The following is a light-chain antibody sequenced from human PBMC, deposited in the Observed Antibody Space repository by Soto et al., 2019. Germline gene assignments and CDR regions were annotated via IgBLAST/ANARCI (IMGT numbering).Light chain of an antibody. J-gene: IGLJ1*01. CDR2: DVS. CDR1: SSDVGGYNY. V-gene: IGLV2-14*01. Sequence: QPVLTQPASVSGSPGQSITISCTGSSSDVGGYNYVSWYQQHPGKAPELMIYDVSNRPSGVANRFSGSRSGNTASLTISGLQAEDEADYYCSSYTSSSTLVFGTGTKLTVL. CDR3: SSYTSSSTLV.